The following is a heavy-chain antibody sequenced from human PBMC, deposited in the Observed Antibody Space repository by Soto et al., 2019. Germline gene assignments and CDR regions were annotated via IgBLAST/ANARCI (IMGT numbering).Heavy chain of an antibody. J-gene: IGHJ4*02. CDR2: ISGSGGST. V-gene: IGHV3-23*01. Sequence: EVQLLESGGGLVQPGGSLRLSCAASGFTFSSYAMRWVRQAPGKGLEWVSAISGSGGSTYYADSVKGRVTISRDISKNAWYLQMNRLRGEDTAVDYWARRGSGSSYDYWGQGTLVTVSS. CDR3: ARRGSGSSYDY. D-gene: IGHD1-26*01. CDR1: GFTFSSYA.